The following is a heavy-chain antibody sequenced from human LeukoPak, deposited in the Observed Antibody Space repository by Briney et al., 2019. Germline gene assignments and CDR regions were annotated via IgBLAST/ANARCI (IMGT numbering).Heavy chain of an antibody. J-gene: IGHJ4*02. D-gene: IGHD6-19*01. CDR3: ARGAAVASDN. V-gene: IGHV4-61*02. CDR1: GGSINSGSYY. Sequence: SETLSLTCTVSGGSINSGSYYWTWIRQPAGKGLEWIGRISSSGSTNYNPSLKSRVTISVDTFKNQFSLKLSSVTAADTAVYYCARGAAVASDNWGQGTLVSVSS. CDR2: ISSSGST.